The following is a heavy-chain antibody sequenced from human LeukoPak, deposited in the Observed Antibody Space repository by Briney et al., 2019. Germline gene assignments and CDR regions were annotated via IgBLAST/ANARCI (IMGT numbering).Heavy chain of an antibody. D-gene: IGHD2-15*01. Sequence: GGSLRLSCTASGFTLSSYAMNWVRQAPGKGLEWVSGIGAGGTFTYYADSVKGRFTISRDNSRNTLYLQMNSLRADDTAVYYCAKRYCSGGSCYSDRTFDYWGQGTLVTVSS. CDR2: IGAGGTFT. V-gene: IGHV3-23*01. J-gene: IGHJ4*02. CDR1: GFTLSSYA. CDR3: AKRYCSGGSCYSDRTFDY.